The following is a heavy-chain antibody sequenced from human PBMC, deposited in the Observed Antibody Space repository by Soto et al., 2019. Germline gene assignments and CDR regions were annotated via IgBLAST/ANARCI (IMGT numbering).Heavy chain of an antibody. CDR1: CYTFTTYD. CDR3: ARDPYHVLMVNAPNLYGMEV. V-gene: IGHV1-18*01. Sequence: GASVKVSCKYSCYTFTTYDISLLRHANGQWLEWMGRISTYNGNTNYPQSLQGRLTMTTDTSTTTAYMELRSLRSDDTAVYYCARDPYHVLMVNAPNLYGMEVWGQGTTVTVSS. J-gene: IGHJ6*02. D-gene: IGHD2-8*01. CDR2: ISTYNGNT.